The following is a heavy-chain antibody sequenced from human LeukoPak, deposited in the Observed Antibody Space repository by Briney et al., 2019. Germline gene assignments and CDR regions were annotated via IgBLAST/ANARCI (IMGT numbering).Heavy chain of an antibody. CDR1: GYSFSGYW. D-gene: IGHD2-8*02. CDR2: IYPGDSDP. J-gene: IGHJ4*02. Sequence: GESLKISCEGSGYSFSGYWIGWVRQMPGKGLEWMGFIYPGDSDPRYSPSFQGHVTISVDKSVSTAYLRWSSLKASDTAMYYCARQGTRGFTHPYWSYWGQGTLVTVSS. V-gene: IGHV5-51*01. CDR3: ARQGTRGFTHPYWSY.